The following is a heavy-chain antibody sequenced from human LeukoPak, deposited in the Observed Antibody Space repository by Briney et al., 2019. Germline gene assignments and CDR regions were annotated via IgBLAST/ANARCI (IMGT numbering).Heavy chain of an antibody. Sequence: ASVTVSCKASGYTFTGYHMHWVRQAPGQGLEWMGRINPNGGDTNYAQKFQGRVAMTRDTSISTAFMELTRLRSDDTAVYYCARDYCSSTSCLFDYWGQGTLVTVSS. CDR3: ARDYCSSTSCLFDY. CDR2: INPNGGDT. D-gene: IGHD2-2*01. V-gene: IGHV1-2*06. CDR1: GYTFTGYH. J-gene: IGHJ4*02.